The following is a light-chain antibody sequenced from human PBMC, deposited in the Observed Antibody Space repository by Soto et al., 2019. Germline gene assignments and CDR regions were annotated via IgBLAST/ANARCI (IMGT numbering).Light chain of an antibody. CDR3: QQYGSTPLT. CDR2: GSS. J-gene: IGKJ4*01. V-gene: IGKV3-20*01. CDR1: QSVNSNY. Sequence: EIVLTQSPGTLSLSPGERATLSCKASQSVNSNYLAWYQQKPGQAPRLLIYGSSSRATGIPDRFSGSGSGSGTNFPLTISRLEPDDFAVYYCQQYGSTPLTFGGGTKVESK.